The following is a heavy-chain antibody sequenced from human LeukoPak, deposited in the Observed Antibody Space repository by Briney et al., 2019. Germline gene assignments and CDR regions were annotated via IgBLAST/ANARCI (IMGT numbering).Heavy chain of an antibody. CDR3: ARDPGNAFDI. CDR1: GGTFSSYA. J-gene: IGHJ3*02. Sequence: SVKVSCKACGGTFSSYAISWVRQAPGQGLEWMGGIIPIFGTANYAQKFEGRVTITADKSTSTAYMELSSLRSEDTAVYYCARDPGNAFDIWGQGTMVTVSS. CDR2: IIPIFGTA. V-gene: IGHV1-69*06. D-gene: IGHD1-14*01.